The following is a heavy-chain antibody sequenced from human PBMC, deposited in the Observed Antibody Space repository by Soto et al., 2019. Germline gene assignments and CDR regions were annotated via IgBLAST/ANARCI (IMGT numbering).Heavy chain of an antibody. CDR2: IYSSGST. V-gene: IGHV4-38-2*02. D-gene: IGHD2-15*01. Sequence: SETLSLTCSVSSDNVSSDYYWGWIRQTPGKGLEWIGSIYSSGSTYYNPSLRGRLSLSMDASKNLFSLTVTSVTAADTAVYYCARILGYCSGGSCYSTDRFADKYYFDYWGQGTLVTVSS. CDR3: ARILGYCSGGSCYSTDRFADKYYFDY. CDR1: SDNVSSDYY. J-gene: IGHJ4*02.